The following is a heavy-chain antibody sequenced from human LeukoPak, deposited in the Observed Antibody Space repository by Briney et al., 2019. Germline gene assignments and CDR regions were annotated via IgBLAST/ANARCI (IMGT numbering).Heavy chain of an antibody. J-gene: IGHJ4*02. CDR2: ISSSSSYI. CDR3: ARLESSSGWYGGYFDY. CDR1: GFSFSSYD. V-gene: IGHV3-21*01. Sequence: PGGSLRLSCAASGFSFSSYDMNWVRQAPGKGLEWVSSISSSSSYIYYADSVKGRFTISRDNAKNSLYLQMNSLRAEDTAVYYCARLESSSGWYGGYFDYWGQGTLVTVSS. D-gene: IGHD6-19*01.